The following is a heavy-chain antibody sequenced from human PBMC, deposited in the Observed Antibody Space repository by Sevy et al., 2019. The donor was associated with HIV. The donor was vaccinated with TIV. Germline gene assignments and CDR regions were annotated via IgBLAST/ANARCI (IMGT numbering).Heavy chain of an antibody. CDR2: IYSGGST. Sequence: GGFLRLSCAASGFTVSSNYMSWVRQAPGKGLEWVSVIYSGGSTYYADSVKGRFTISRDNSKNTLYLQMNSLRAEDTAVYYCARARYSSGPPSYYYYMDVWGKGTTVTVSS. D-gene: IGHD6-19*01. CDR1: GFTVSSNY. V-gene: IGHV3-53*01. CDR3: ARARYSSGPPSYYYYMDV. J-gene: IGHJ6*03.